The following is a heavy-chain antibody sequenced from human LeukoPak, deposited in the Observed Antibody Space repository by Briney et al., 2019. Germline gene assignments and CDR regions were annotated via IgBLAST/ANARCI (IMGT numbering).Heavy chain of an antibody. D-gene: IGHD3-10*01. Sequence: QPGGSLRLSCAVSGLTFTSYWMSWVRQAPGKGLEWVANIKQDGSEKYYVDSVKGRFTISRDNAKNSLYLQMNTLRDEETAVYYCAREVLLRYMGNNYWGQGTLVTVSS. CDR2: IKQDGSEK. J-gene: IGHJ4*02. CDR3: AREVLLRYMGNNY. CDR1: GLTFTSYW. V-gene: IGHV3-7*01.